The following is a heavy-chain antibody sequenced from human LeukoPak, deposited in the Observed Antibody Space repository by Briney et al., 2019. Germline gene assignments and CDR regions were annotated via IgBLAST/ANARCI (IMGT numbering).Heavy chain of an antibody. J-gene: IGHJ4*02. CDR1: GFTFSSYA. D-gene: IGHD5-24*01. CDR2: ISGSGGST. Sequence: GGSMRLSCAASGFTFSSYAMSWVRQAPGKGLEWVSAISGSGGSTYYADSVKGRFTISRDNSKNTLYLQMNSLRAEDTAVYYCAKDRDGYKSGDFDYWGQGTLSPSLQ. V-gene: IGHV3-23*01. CDR3: AKDRDGYKSGDFDY.